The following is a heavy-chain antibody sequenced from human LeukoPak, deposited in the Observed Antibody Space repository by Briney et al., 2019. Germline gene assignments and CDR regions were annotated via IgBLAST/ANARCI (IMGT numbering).Heavy chain of an antibody. CDR2: IYSGGST. J-gene: IGHJ4*02. CDR3: ARAVAGPLPD. Sequence: GGSLRLSCAASGFTVSSNYMSWVRQAPRKGLEWVSVIYSGGSTYYADSVQGRFTISRDNSKNTLYLQMNSLRAEDTAVYYCARAVAGPLPDWGQGTLVTVSS. CDR1: GFTVSSNY. V-gene: IGHV3-53*01. D-gene: IGHD6-19*01.